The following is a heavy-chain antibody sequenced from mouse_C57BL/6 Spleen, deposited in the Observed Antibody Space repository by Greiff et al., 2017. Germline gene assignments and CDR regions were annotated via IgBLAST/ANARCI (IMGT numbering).Heavy chain of an antibody. CDR2: ISSGSSTI. V-gene: IGHV5-17*01. Sequence: EVQVVESGGGLVKPGGSLKLSCAASGFTFSDYGMHWVRQAPEKGLEWVAYISSGSSTIYYADTVKGRFTISRDNAKNTLFLQMTSLRSEDTAMYYCARRRDGNYWYFDVWGTGTTVTVSS. CDR1: GFTFSDYG. CDR3: ARRRDGNYWYFDV. J-gene: IGHJ1*03. D-gene: IGHD2-1*01.